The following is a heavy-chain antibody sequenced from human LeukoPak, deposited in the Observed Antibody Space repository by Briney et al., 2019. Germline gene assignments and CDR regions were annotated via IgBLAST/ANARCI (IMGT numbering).Heavy chain of an antibody. CDR3: AKDPGSYYYDSSEDWFDP. J-gene: IGHJ5*02. CDR1: GFTFSSYG. V-gene: IGHV3-30*18. D-gene: IGHD3-22*01. CDR2: ISYDGSNK. Sequence: GGSLTLSCAASGFTFSSYGMHWVRQAPGKGLEWVAVISYDGSNKYYADSVRGRFTISRDNSKNTLYLQMNSLRAEDTAVYYCAKDPGSYYYDSSEDWFDPWGQGTLVTVSS.